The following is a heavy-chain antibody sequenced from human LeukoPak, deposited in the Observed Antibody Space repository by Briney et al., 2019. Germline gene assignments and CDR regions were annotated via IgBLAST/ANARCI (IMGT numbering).Heavy chain of an antibody. V-gene: IGHV4-59*01. CDR3: ARAYGSYSFDY. CDR2: GSYSGST. CDR1: GGSISSYY. Sequence: PSETLSLTCTVPGGSISSYYWNWIRQPPGKGLEWIGYGSYSGSTDYNPSLKSRVTISVDTSKNQFSLKLSSVTAADTAVCYCARAYGSYSFDYWGQGTLVTVSS. D-gene: IGHD1-26*01. J-gene: IGHJ4*02.